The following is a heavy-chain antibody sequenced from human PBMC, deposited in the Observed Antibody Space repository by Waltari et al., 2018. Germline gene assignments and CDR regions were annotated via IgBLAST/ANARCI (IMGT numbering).Heavy chain of an antibody. CDR1: GFTFSRSA. CDR2: ISGSGGST. V-gene: IGHV3-23*04. J-gene: IGHJ4*02. CDR3: AKLGVIASYTP. D-gene: IGHD2-21*01. Sequence: EVQLVESGGGLVQPGGSLRLSCAASGFTFSRSAMLWVRQAPGKGLEWVSAISGSGGSTYYADSVKGRFTISRDNSKNTLYLQMNSLRAEDTAVYYCAKLGVIASYTPWGQGTLVTVSS.